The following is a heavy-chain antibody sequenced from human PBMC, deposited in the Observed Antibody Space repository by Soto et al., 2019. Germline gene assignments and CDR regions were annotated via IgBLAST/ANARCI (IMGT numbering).Heavy chain of an antibody. CDR1: GGTFSSYA. J-gene: IGHJ3*02. CDR2: IIPIFGTA. D-gene: IGHD4-17*01. V-gene: IGHV1-69*06. Sequence: SVKVSCKASGGTFSSYAISWVRQAPGQGLEWMGGIIPIFGTANYAQKFQGRVTITADKSTSTAYMELSSLRSEDTAVYYCARGANDYGDFDDAFDIWGQGTMVTVSS. CDR3: ARGANDYGDFDDAFDI.